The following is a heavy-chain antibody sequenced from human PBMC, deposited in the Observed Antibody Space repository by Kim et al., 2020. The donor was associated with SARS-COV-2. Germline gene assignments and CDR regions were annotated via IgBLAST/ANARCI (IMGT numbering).Heavy chain of an antibody. Sequence: GGSLRLSCAASGFTFLLSALNWFRQAPGKGLAWVSYIIRIFSTIYSADSVNGRFTISRDNAKNSLYLQMNSLRAEDTAVYYCARDPRDIIVGPTNFDYWGKGTLVTVYS. D-gene: IGHD1-26*01. CDR2: IIRIFSTI. V-gene: IGHV3-48*03. CDR1: GFTFLLSA. J-gene: IGHJ4*02. CDR3: ARDPRDIIVGPTNFDY.